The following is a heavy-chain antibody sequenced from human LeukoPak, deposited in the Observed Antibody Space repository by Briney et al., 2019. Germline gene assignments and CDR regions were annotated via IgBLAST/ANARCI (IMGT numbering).Heavy chain of an antibody. Sequence: GGSLRLSCAASGFIFSDYSMHWVRQAPGKGLEWVSSISYSSSHIYYADSVKGRLTISRDNAKNSLYLQMNSLRAEDTAVYYCASGIAVAGTLATFDLWGQGTMVTVSS. CDR2: ISYSSSHI. J-gene: IGHJ3*01. D-gene: IGHD6-19*01. CDR1: GFIFSDYS. V-gene: IGHV3-21*01. CDR3: ASGIAVAGTLATFDL.